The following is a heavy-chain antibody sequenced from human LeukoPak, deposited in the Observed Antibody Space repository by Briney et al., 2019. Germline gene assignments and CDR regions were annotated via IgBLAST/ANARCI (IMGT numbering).Heavy chain of an antibody. CDR1: GFTFSIYA. Sequence: GGSLRLSCSAPGFTFSIYAMHWVRQAPGKGLEYVSAISSNGGSTFHADSVKGRFTISRDNSKNTLYLQMSSLRAEDTAVYYCVKRDSGSYGGAFDIWGQGTMVTVSS. V-gene: IGHV3-64D*06. J-gene: IGHJ3*02. D-gene: IGHD1-26*01. CDR2: ISSNGGST. CDR3: VKRDSGSYGGAFDI.